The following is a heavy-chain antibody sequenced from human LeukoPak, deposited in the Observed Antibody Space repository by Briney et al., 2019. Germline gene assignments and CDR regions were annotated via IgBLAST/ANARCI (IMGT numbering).Heavy chain of an antibody. V-gene: IGHV4-39*07. J-gene: IGHJ5*02. CDR3: ARGRGEGRGISMVRGVRAPSYNWFDP. Sequence: SETLSLTCTVSGGSISSSSYYWGWIRQPPGQGLEWIGSIYYSGSTYYNPSLKSRVTISLDTSKNQFSLKLSSVTAADTAVYYCARGRGEGRGISMVRGVRAPSYNWFDPWGHGTLVTVSS. D-gene: IGHD3-10*01. CDR2: IYYSGST. CDR1: GGSISSSSYY.